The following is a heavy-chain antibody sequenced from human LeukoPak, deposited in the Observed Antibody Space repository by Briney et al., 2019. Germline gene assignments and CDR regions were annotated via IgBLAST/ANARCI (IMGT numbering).Heavy chain of an antibody. V-gene: IGHV1-69*04. Sequence: SVKVSCKASGGTFSSYAMSWVRQAPGQGLEWMGRIIPILGIANYAQKFQGRVTITADKSTSTAYMELSSLRSEDTAVYYCASIPMTTVTTRMSYTIDYWGQGTLVTVSS. CDR3: ASIPMTTVTTRMSYTIDY. J-gene: IGHJ4*02. CDR1: GGTFSSYA. D-gene: IGHD4-17*01. CDR2: IIPILGIA.